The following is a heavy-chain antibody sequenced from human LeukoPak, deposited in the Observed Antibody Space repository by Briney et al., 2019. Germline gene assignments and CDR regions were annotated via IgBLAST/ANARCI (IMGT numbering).Heavy chain of an antibody. Sequence: ASVTVSCKASGYTFTSYGISWVRQAPGQGLEWMGWISAYNGNTNYAQKLQGRVTMTTHTSTSTAYMELRSLRSGDTAVYYCARDGGWPEFSLIDYWGQGTLVTVSS. D-gene: IGHD6-19*01. CDR1: GYTFTSYG. CDR2: ISAYNGNT. CDR3: ARDGGWPEFSLIDY. V-gene: IGHV1-18*01. J-gene: IGHJ4*02.